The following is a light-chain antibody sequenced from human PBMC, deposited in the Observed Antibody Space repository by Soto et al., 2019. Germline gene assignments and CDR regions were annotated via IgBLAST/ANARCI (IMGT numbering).Light chain of an antibody. CDR2: GAS. CDR3: QRYGSAPLIT. Sequence: FTQSPATLSVSPGDRATLSCRASQSVSSSYLAWYQQKPGQAPRLLIYGASSRATGIPDRFSGSGSGTDFTLTISRLEPEDFAVYFCQRYGSAPLITFGQGTRLEI. CDR1: QSVSSSY. J-gene: IGKJ5*01. V-gene: IGKV3-20*01.